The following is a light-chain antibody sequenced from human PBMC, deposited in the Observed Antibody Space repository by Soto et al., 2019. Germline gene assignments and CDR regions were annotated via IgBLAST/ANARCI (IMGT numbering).Light chain of an antibody. Sequence: QSVLTQPASVSGSSGQSITISCSGTNSDIGSYNYVSWYLQHPGKAPKLIVFEVSNRPSGISDRFSGSKSGNTAYLTISGLQTEDEALYYCNSFTYSNTLPYVFGTGTKVTV. CDR1: NSDIGSYNY. V-gene: IGLV2-14*01. CDR2: EVS. CDR3: NSFTYSNTLPYV. J-gene: IGLJ1*01.